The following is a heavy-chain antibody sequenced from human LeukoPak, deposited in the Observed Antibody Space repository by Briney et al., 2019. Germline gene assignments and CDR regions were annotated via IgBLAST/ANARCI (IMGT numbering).Heavy chain of an antibody. D-gene: IGHD5-18*01. CDR2: ISAYNGNT. J-gene: IGHJ4*02. CDR1: GYTFTSYG. Sequence: GASVKVSCKASGYTFTSYGISWVRQAPGQGLEWMGWISAYNGNTNYAQKLQGSVTMPTAASTSTAYMELRSLRSDDTAVYYCARDWVQLWSQAPPFDYWGQGTLVTVSS. V-gene: IGHV1-18*01. CDR3: ARDWVQLWSQAPPFDY.